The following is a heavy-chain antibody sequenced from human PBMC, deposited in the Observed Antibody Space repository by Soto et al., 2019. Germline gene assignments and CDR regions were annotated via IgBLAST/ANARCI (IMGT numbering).Heavy chain of an antibody. Sequence: ASVKVSCKASGYTFTGYYMHWVRQAPGQGLEWVGWINPNSGGTNYAQKFQGRVTMTRDTSISTAYMELSRLRSDDTAVYYCARGLSKNYYYGMDVWGQGTTVTVSS. CDR2: INPNSGGT. CDR3: ARGLSKNYYYGMDV. CDR1: GYTFTGYY. J-gene: IGHJ6*02. D-gene: IGHD3-16*01. V-gene: IGHV1-2*02.